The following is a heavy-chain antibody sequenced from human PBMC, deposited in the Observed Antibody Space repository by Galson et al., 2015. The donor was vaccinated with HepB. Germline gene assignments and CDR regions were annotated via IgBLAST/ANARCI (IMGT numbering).Heavy chain of an antibody. CDR1: GFTFSDYY. CDR2: ISSSTTYT. J-gene: IGHJ4*02. V-gene: IGHV3-11*06. D-gene: IGHD4-17*01. CDR3: ARVADVDYGDHSHFDY. Sequence: SLRLSCAASGFTFSDYYMSWIRQAPGKGLEWISYISSSTTYTNYADSVKGRFTISRDNAKNSLYLQMNSLRAEDAAEYYCARVADVDYGDHSHFDYWGQGTLVTVSS.